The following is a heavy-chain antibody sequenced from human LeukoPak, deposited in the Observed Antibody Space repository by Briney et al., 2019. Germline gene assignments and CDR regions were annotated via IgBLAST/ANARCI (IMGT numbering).Heavy chain of an antibody. CDR1: GFTFSDYY. Sequence: PGRSLRLSCAASGFTFSDYYMSWIRQAPGKGLEWVGRIKSKTDGGTDYAAPVKGRFTISRDDSKNTLYLQMNSLKTEDTAVYYCTTDPFQNIVVVPAAIIKMDYWGQGTLVTVAS. J-gene: IGHJ4*02. V-gene: IGHV3-15*01. CDR3: TTDPFQNIVVVPAAIIKMDY. CDR2: IKSKTDGGT. D-gene: IGHD2-2*01.